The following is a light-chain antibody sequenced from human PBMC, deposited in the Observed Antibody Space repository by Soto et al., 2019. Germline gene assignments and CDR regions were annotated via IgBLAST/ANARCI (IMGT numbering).Light chain of an antibody. CDR3: QRPGSSPRT. J-gene: IGKJ1*01. V-gene: IGKV3-20*01. Sequence: EIVLTQSPGTLSLSPGERVALSCRASQTVSSTYLAWYQQKPGQAPRLLLYGASRRAAGIPDGFSGSGSGTDYTRTISRLEPEDFEVYYCQRPGSSPRTCGQGTKVGVK. CDR1: QTVSSTY. CDR2: GAS.